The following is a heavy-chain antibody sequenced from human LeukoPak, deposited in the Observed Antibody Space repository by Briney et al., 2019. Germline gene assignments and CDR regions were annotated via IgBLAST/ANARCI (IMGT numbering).Heavy chain of an antibody. CDR3: ARDGPYNWNDVRWFDP. J-gene: IGHJ5*02. Sequence: ASVTVSCKASGYTFTSYGISWVRQAPGQGLEWMGWISAYNGNTNYAQKLQGRVTMTTDTSTSTAYMELRSLRFDDTAVYYCARDGPYNWNDVRWFDPWGQGTLVTVSS. CDR1: GYTFTSYG. V-gene: IGHV1-18*01. D-gene: IGHD1-1*01. CDR2: ISAYNGNT.